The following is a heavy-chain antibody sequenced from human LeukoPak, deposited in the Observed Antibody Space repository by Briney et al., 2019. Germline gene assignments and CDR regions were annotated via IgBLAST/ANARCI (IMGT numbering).Heavy chain of an antibody. J-gene: IGHJ4*02. V-gene: IGHV1-18*01. D-gene: IGHD1-1*01. CDR1: GYTFTSYG. CDR2: ISAYSGNT. CDR3: ARSRYNWTDDGAEFDS. Sequence: ASVKVSCKASGYTFTSYGIRWVRQAPGQGLEWMGWISAYSGNTKYAQKLQGRVTMTTDTSTSTAYMELRSLRSDDTAVYYCARSRYNWTDDGAEFDSWGQGTLVTVSS.